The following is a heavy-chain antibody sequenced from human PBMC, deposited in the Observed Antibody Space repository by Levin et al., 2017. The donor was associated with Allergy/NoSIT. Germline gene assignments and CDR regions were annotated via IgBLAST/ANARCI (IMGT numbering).Heavy chain of an antibody. Sequence: GGSLRLSCAASGFTFSSYDMHWVRQATGKGLEWVSAIGIAGDTYYPGSVKGRFTISRENAKNSLYLQMNSLRAGDTAVYYCATGTFYYGMDVWGQGTTVIVSS. CDR1: GFTFSSYD. D-gene: IGHD1-14*01. CDR2: IGIAGDT. J-gene: IGHJ6*02. V-gene: IGHV3-13*04. CDR3: ATGTFYYGMDV.